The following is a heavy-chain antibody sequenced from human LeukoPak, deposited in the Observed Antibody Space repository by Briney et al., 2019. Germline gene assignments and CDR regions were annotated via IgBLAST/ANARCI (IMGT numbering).Heavy chain of an antibody. CDR2: INYSGTT. V-gene: IGHV4-59*12. J-gene: IGHJ6*02. CDR1: GGPTSGYY. CDR3: ARAGYYYGMDV. Sequence: PSETLSLTCTVSGGPTSGYYWSWIRQPPGKGLEWIGYINYSGTTNYNPSLKSRVTISVDTSKNQFSLKLSSVTAADTAVYYCARAGYYYGMDVWGQGTTVTVSS. D-gene: IGHD3-10*01.